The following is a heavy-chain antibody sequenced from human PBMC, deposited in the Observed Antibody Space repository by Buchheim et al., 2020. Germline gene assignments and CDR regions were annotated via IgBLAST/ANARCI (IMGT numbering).Heavy chain of an antibody. D-gene: IGHD1-26*01. CDR3: VRGLVPAHYGMDV. J-gene: IGHJ6*02. Sequence: QVQLIQSGAEVKNPGASVKVSCGTSGYTFVAYFIHWVRQAPGQGLEWMGWINPNSGGTKIAQKFQGRVTMTRDTSISTTYMELSSLRSDDTAIYYCVRGLVPAHYGMDVWAQGTT. CDR2: INPNSGGT. CDR1: GYTFVAYF. V-gene: IGHV1-2*02.